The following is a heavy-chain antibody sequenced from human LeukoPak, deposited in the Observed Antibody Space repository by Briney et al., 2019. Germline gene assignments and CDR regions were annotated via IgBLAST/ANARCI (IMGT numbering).Heavy chain of an antibody. CDR3: ARSQSSSLIDY. V-gene: IGHV3-33*01. D-gene: IGHD6-13*01. J-gene: IGHJ4*02. CDR1: GFTLSSYG. CDR2: TWYEGRTT. Sequence: GGSLRLSCAAFGFTLSSYGMDWVRLAPGKGLEWVAVTWYEGRTTFYADSVKGRITMSRDNSKNTLYLQMNSLRAEDTAVYYCARSQSSSLIDYWGQGTLVTVSS.